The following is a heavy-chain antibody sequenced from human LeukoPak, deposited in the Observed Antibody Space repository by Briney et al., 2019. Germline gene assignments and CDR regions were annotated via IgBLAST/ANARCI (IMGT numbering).Heavy chain of an antibody. CDR1: GYSFTSYW. J-gene: IGHJ6*02. CDR2: IYPGDSDT. Sequence: GESLKISCKGSGYSFTSYWIGWVRQMPGKGLEWMGIIYPGDSDTRYSPSFQGQVTISADKSISTAYLQWSSPKASDTAMYYCARHRVQGGSYSNYYYYGMDVWGQGTTVTVSS. V-gene: IGHV5-51*01. CDR3: ARHRVQGGSYSNYYYYGMDV. D-gene: IGHD1-26*01.